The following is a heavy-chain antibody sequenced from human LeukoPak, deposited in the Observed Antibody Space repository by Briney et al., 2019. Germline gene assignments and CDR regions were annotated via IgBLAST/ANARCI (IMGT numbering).Heavy chain of an antibody. CDR1: GGTFSSYA. CDR3: AREGGTGGYYYDSSGYPVHWFDP. Sequence: AASVKVSCKASGGTFSSYAISWVRQAPGQGLEWMGRIIPIFGTANCAQKFQGRVTITTDESTSTAYMELSSLRSEDTAVYYCAREGGTGGYYYDSSGYPVHWFDPWGQGTLVTVSS. V-gene: IGHV1-69*05. CDR2: IIPIFGTA. D-gene: IGHD3-22*01. J-gene: IGHJ5*02.